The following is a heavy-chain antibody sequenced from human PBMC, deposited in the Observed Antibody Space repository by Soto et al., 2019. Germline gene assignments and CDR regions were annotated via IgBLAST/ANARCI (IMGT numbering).Heavy chain of an antibody. CDR3: ASRDPGTSVDY. D-gene: IGHD1-7*01. Sequence: SETLSLTCAISGGSVGSVGYTWSWIRQPPGGGLEWIGYIYHSGTFLYNPSLKSRVTISLDKSENQFSLKVTSLTAADTAVYYCASRDPGTSVDYWGQGTLVTVSS. CDR2: IYHSGTF. V-gene: IGHV4-30-2*01. CDR1: GGSVGSVGYT. J-gene: IGHJ4*02.